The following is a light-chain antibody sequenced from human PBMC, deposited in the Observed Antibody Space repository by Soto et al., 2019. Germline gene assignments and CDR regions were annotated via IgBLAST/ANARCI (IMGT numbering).Light chain of an antibody. CDR1: QSGYNGY. Sequence: EIVLTQSPGTLSLSPGERATLSCRASQSGYNGYLAWYQQKPGQPPRLLIYGVSSRANGVPDRFTGGGFGTDFTLTISRLEPEDSAVYFCQHFGYPQWTFGQGTKVDIK. J-gene: IGKJ1*01. CDR3: QHFGYPQWT. CDR2: GVS. V-gene: IGKV3-20*01.